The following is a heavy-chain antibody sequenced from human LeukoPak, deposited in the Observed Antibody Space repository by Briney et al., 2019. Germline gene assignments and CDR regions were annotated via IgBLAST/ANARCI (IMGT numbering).Heavy chain of an antibody. V-gene: IGHV3-23*01. CDR1: TFTFYSYA. D-gene: IGHD2-2*01. CDR3: AKYGVDCSSTSCYPLYYMDV. Sequence: GGSLTLSCAASTFTFYSYAMTWVRQAPGQGLEWVSSISGGGGITNYADSVKGRFTISRDNSKYTLSLQMNSLRAEDTAVYYCAKYGVDCSSTSCYPLYYMDVWGKGTTVTVSS. J-gene: IGHJ6*03. CDR2: ISGGGGIT.